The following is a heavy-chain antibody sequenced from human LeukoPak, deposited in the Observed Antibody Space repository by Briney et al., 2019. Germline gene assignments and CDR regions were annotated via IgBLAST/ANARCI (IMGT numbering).Heavy chain of an antibody. CDR2: IKQDGSEK. CDR1: GFTLSSYW. V-gene: IGHV3-7*01. J-gene: IGHJ6*02. D-gene: IGHD5-24*01. CDR3: ARASHGLDV. Sequence: PGGALSLSCVASGFTLSSYWTSWVRQAPGKGLEWLANIKQDGSEKYYVDSVKGRFTISRDNAKNPLYLQMNSLRAEDTAVYYCARASHGLDVWGQGTTVTVSS.